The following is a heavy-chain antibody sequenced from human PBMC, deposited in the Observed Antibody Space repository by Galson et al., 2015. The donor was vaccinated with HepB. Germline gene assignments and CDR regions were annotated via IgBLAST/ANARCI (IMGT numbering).Heavy chain of an antibody. Sequence: SLRLSCAASGFTFSSYWMHWVRQAPGKWLVWVSYITGDGSSTNYADSVKGRFTISRDNAKNTLYLQMNSLRAEDTAVYYCARVHPSSGWYLGRYFYGMDVWGQGTTVTVSS. CDR2: ITGDGSST. J-gene: IGHJ6*02. V-gene: IGHV3-74*01. D-gene: IGHD6-19*01. CDR3: ARVHPSSGWYLGRYFYGMDV. CDR1: GFTFSSYW.